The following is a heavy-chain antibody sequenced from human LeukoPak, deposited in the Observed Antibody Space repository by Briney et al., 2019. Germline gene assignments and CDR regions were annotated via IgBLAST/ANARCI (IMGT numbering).Heavy chain of an antibody. CDR1: GGSISSYY. J-gene: IGHJ4*02. CDR3: ARGIVVVPAASFDY. D-gene: IGHD2-2*01. Sequence: SETLSLTCTVSGGSISSYYWSWIRQPPGKGLEWIGYIYYSGSTNYNPSLKSRVTISVDTSKNQFSLKLSSATAADTAVYYCARGIVVVPAASFDYWGQGTLVTVSS. V-gene: IGHV4-59*12. CDR2: IYYSGST.